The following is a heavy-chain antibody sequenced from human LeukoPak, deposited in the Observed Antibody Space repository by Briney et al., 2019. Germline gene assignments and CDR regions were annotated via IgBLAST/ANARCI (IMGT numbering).Heavy chain of an antibody. CDR2: IYTSGST. Sequence: SQTLSLTCTVSGGSFSSGSYYWTWIRQPAGKGLEWIGRIYTSGSTNYNPSLKSRVIISVDTSKNQFSLKLSSVTAADTAVYYCARVWRATIIVVTDAFDIWGQGTMVTVSS. D-gene: IGHD3-22*01. CDR1: GGSFSSGSYY. CDR3: ARVWRATIIVVTDAFDI. V-gene: IGHV4-61*02. J-gene: IGHJ3*02.